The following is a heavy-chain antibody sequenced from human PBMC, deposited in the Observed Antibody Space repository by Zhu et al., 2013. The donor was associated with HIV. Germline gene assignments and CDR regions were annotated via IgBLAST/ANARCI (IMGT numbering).Heavy chain of an antibody. CDR3: ARAGLWFRELFALDAFDI. J-gene: IGHJ3*02. CDR1: GYTFTNYD. V-gene: IGHV1-8*01. D-gene: IGHD3-10*01. Sequence: QVQLEQSGSEVKKPGASVKVACKASGYTFTNYDIFWVRQAAGQGLEWMGWMNPNSGNTGYAQKFQGRVTMTRNTSISTAYMELSSLRSEDTAVYYCARAGLWFRELFALDAFDIWGQGTMVTVSS. CDR2: MNPNSGNT.